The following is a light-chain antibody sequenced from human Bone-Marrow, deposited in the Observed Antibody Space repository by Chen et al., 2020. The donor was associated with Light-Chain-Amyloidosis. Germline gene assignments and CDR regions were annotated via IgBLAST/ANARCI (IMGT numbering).Light chain of an antibody. J-gene: IGLJ3*02. Sequence: SYVLTQSPSVSVGPGQTARITYGGNNIGIKSVHWYQQKPGQAPVLVVFDDYDRPSGIPERFSGSNSGNTATLTISRVEAGDEADYYCQVWDSSSDHVVFGGGTKLTVL. CDR1: NIGIKS. CDR3: QVWDSSSDHVV. V-gene: IGLV3-21*02. CDR2: DDY.